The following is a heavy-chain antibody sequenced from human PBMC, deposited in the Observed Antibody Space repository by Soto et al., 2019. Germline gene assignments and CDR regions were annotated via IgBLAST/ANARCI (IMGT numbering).Heavy chain of an antibody. D-gene: IGHD3-10*01. J-gene: IGHJ5*02. CDR2: IYYSGST. Sequence: PSETLSLACTVSGGSISSYYWSWIRQPPGKGLEWIGYIYYSGSTNYNPSLKSRVTISVDTSKNQFSLKLSSVTAADTAVYYCARGSELLLWFGELLFWFDPWGQGTLVTVSS. CDR1: GGSISSYY. CDR3: ARGSELLLWFGELLFWFDP. V-gene: IGHV4-59*12.